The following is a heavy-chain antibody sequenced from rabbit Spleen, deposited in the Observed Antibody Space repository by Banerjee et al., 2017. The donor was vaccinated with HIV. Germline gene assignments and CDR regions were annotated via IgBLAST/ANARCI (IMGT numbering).Heavy chain of an antibody. J-gene: IGHJ6*01. CDR1: GVSFSGSSY. Sequence: QEQLVESGGGLVKPGASLTLTCIASGVSFSGSSYMCWVRQAPGKGLEWIACIELGSSGFTYFASWAKGRFTISKPSSTTVTLHMTSLTAADTATYFCARDTSSSFSSYGMDLWAPGTLVTVS. V-gene: IGHV1S45*01. CDR3: ARDTSSSFSSYGMDL. CDR2: IELGSSGFT. D-gene: IGHD1-1*01.